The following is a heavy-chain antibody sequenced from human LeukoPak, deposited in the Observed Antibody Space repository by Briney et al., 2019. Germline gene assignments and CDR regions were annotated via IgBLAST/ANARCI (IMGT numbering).Heavy chain of an antibody. CDR3: ARDLSGSYYGYYYYGMDV. J-gene: IGHJ6*02. V-gene: IGHV4-61*02. CDR2: IYTSGST. Sequence: SETLSLTCAVSGGSISSGGYSWNWIRQPPGKGLEWIGRIYTSGSTNYNPSLKSRVTMSVDTSKNQFSLKLSSVTAADTAVYYCARDLSGSYYGYYYYGMDVWGQGTTVTVSS. D-gene: IGHD1-26*01. CDR1: GGSISSGGYS.